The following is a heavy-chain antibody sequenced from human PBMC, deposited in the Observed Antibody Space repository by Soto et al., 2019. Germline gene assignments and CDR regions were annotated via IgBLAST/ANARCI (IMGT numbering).Heavy chain of an antibody. CDR1: GGTFSSYA. J-gene: IGHJ6*02. CDR3: ARDPLERPPSYYYGMDV. CDR2: IIPIFGTA. Sequence: QVQLVQSGAEVKKPGSSVKVSYKASGGTFSSYAISWVRQAPGQGLEWMGGIIPIFGTANYAQKFQGRVTITADESTSTAYMALSSLRSEDTAVYDCARDPLERPPSYYYGMDVWGQGTTVTVSS. V-gene: IGHV1-69*12. D-gene: IGHD1-1*01.